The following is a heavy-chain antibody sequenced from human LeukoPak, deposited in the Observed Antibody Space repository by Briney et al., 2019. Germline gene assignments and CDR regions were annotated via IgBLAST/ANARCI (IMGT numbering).Heavy chain of an antibody. Sequence: ASVKVSCKASGYTFTTYTIHWVRQAPGQRLEWMGWINAGNGNTKYSQKFQGRVAITRDTSASTAYMELSSLRSEDTAVYYCAREGRGSFDYWGQGTLVTVSS. D-gene: IGHD3-10*01. J-gene: IGHJ4*02. CDR1: GYTFTTYT. CDR2: INAGNGNT. CDR3: AREGRGSFDY. V-gene: IGHV1-3*01.